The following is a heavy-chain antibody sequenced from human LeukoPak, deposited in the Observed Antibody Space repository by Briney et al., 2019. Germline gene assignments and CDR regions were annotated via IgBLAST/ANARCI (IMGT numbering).Heavy chain of an antibody. CDR3: ARDHGPFHMFDL. CDR2: IYYSGST. D-gene: IGHD2-21*01. J-gene: IGHJ5*02. V-gene: IGHV4-39*07. Sequence: SETLSLTCTVSGGSLSSSSYYWGWIRQPPGTGLEGIGSIYYSGSTYHNSSLKSRVTISIDTSKNQFSLKLSSVTAADTAVYYCARDHGPFHMFDLWGQGTLVTVSS. CDR1: GGSLSSSSYY.